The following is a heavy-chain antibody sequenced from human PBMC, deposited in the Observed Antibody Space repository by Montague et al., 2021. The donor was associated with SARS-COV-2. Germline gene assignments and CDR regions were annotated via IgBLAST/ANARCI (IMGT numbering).Heavy chain of an antibody. CDR1: GGTISSYY. V-gene: IGHV4-59*01. Sequence: SETLFLTCEVSGGTISSYYWSWIRQPPGKGLEWIGNFDHSGDTKYNPSLKSRATISVDTSKNHFALRLSSVTAADTAVYYCAREFRIELWQTNWYFGLWGRGTLVTVSS. D-gene: IGHD3-16*01. CDR2: FDHSGDT. CDR3: AREFRIELWQTNWYFGL. J-gene: IGHJ2*01.